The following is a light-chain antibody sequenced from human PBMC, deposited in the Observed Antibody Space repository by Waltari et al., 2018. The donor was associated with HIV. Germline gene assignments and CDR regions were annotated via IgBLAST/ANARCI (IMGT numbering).Light chain of an antibody. Sequence: QSALSQPASVSASPGQSVAISCSGSPSDIGRYNYVSWYQQHPDGAPPLILFDVNNRPSGISDRFSGSKSGTTASLTISTVRTDDEADYYCSSYTVNSTGVFGTGTKLSVL. V-gene: IGLV2-14*03. CDR2: DVN. CDR3: SSYTVNSTGV. CDR1: PSDIGRYNY. J-gene: IGLJ1*01.